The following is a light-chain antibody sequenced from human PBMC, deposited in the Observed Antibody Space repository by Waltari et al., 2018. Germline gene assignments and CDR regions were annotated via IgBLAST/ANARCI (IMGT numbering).Light chain of an antibody. Sequence: EIVLTQSPGTLSLSPAQRATLSCRASQTITSNYLAWYQHNPGQAPRLLIYGASSRATSIPDRFSGSGSGTDFTLTISRLEPTDSAVYYCQQYGSSPPWTFGQGTKVEIK. J-gene: IGKJ1*01. V-gene: IGKV3-20*01. CDR2: GAS. CDR1: QTITSNY. CDR3: QQYGSSPPWT.